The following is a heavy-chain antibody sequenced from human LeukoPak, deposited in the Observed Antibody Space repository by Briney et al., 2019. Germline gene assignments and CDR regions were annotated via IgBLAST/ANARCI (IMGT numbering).Heavy chain of an antibody. D-gene: IGHD2-8*01. CDR2: ISSSSSTI. CDR3: AKDRSCTNDICHGDFDY. J-gene: IGHJ4*02. V-gene: IGHV3-48*01. Sequence: GGSLRLSCAASGFTFSSYSMNWVRQAPGKGLEWVSYISSSSSTIYYADSVKGRFTISRDNAKNSLYLQMNNLRAEDTALYYCAKDRSCTNDICHGDFDYWGQGTLVTVSS. CDR1: GFTFSSYS.